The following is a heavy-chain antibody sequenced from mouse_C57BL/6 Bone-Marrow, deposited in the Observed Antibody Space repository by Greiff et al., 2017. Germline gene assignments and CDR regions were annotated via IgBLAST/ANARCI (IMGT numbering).Heavy chain of an antibody. D-gene: IGHD1-1*01. V-gene: IGHV5-4*03. J-gene: IGHJ4*01. Sequence: EVKVVESGGGLVKPGGSLKLSCAASGFTFSSYAMSWVRQTPEKRLEWVATISDGGSYTYYPDNVKGRFTISRDNAKNNLYLQMSHLKSEDTAMYYCARGAPPYYYGSSFYGMDYWGQGTSVTVSS. CDR2: ISDGGSYT. CDR3: ARGAPPYYYGSSFYGMDY. CDR1: GFTFSSYA.